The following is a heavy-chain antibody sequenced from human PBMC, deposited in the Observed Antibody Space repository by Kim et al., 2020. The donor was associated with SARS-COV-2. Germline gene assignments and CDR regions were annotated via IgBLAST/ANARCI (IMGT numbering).Heavy chain of an antibody. Sequence: SVKVSCKASGGTFSSYAISWVRQAPGQGLEWMGGIIPIFGTANYAQKFQGRVTITADKSTSTAYMELSSLRSEDTAVYYCARAWVVGVRGWFDPWGQGTLVTVSS. CDR3: ARAWVVGVRGWFDP. J-gene: IGHJ5*02. CDR1: GGTFSSYA. CDR2: IIPIFGTA. D-gene: IGHD1-26*01. V-gene: IGHV1-69*06.